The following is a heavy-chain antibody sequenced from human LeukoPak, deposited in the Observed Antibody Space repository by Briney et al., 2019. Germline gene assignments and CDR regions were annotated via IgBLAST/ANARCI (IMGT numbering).Heavy chain of an antibody. CDR2: ISSSSSTI. CDR3: ARGSGGRTHI. Sequence: AGXSLRLSCAASGFTFSSYSMSWVRQAPGKGLEWVSYISSSSSTIYYADSVKGRFTISRDNAKNSLYLQMNSLRAEDTAVYYCARGSGGRTHIWGQGTMVTVSS. D-gene: IGHD1-14*01. CDR1: GFTFSSYS. V-gene: IGHV3-48*01. J-gene: IGHJ3*02.